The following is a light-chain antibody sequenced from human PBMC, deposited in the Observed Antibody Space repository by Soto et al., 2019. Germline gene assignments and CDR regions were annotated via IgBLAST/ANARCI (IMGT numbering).Light chain of an antibody. CDR1: QGIGSY. CDR3: QELTNYPLT. CDR2: AAS. Sequence: DIQLTQSPSFLSASLGDRVTITCRASQGIGSYLAWYQQKPGKAPRLLLYAASTLQSGVPSRFSGSGSDTEFTLTIRSLQSEDFATYYCQELTNYPLTFGGGTKVEIK. V-gene: IGKV1-9*01. J-gene: IGKJ4*01.